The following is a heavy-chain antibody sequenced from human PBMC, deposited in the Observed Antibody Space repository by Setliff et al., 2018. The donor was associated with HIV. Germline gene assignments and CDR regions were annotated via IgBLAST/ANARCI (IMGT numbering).Heavy chain of an antibody. Sequence: SETLSLTCAVYGGSFSGYHWSWIRQPAGKGLEWIGRVSSRGDTNYNPSLKSRVTMSVDTSKNQFSLKLTSVTASDTAVYYCARAAAGNTGPFDLWGQGSPVTVSS. CDR3: ARAAAGNTGPFDL. J-gene: IGHJ4*02. V-gene: IGHV4-59*10. CDR1: GGSFSGYH. D-gene: IGHD4-17*01. CDR2: VSSRGDT.